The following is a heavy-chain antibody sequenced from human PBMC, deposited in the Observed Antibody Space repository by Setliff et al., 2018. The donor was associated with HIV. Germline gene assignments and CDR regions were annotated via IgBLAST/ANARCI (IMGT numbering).Heavy chain of an antibody. CDR2: FNAGNLNT. CDR1: GYIFTNYA. J-gene: IGHJ5*02. V-gene: IGHV1-3*01. Sequence: GASVKVSCKASGYIFTNYAIHWVRQAPGQRLEWMGGFNAGNLNTKYSQKFQGRVTFTGDTFATTAYMELRSLRSEDTGLYYCARERDSSGYQFDPWGQGTLVTVSS. CDR3: ARERDSSGYQFDP. D-gene: IGHD3-22*01.